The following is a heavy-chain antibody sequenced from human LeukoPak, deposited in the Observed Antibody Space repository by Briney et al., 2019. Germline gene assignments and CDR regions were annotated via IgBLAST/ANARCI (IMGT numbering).Heavy chain of an antibody. CDR1: GFTFSSYW. CDR3: ARGQNVRPSAFFDS. D-gene: IGHD6-6*01. J-gene: IGHJ4*02. Sequence: GESLRLSCAASGFTFSSYWMSWVRQAPGKGLEWVANIKEDGRETYYLDSVKGRFTISRDNAKNSLDLQINSLRVEDTAIYYCARGQNVRPSAFFDSWGQGTLVTVSS. CDR2: IKEDGRET. V-gene: IGHV3-7*01.